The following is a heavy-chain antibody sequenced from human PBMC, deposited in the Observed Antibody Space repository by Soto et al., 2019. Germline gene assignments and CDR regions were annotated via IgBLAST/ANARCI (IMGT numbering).Heavy chain of an antibody. CDR3: AKGRYDFWSPYYFDS. Sequence: GGSLRLSCVGTGLNFDDFAMHWVRQAPGKGLEWVSGITWNSRVLAYADSVKGRFTISRDNARNPLYLQMDSLRDEDTALYYCAKGRYDFWSPYYFDSWGQGTLVTVSS. D-gene: IGHD3-3*01. CDR1: GLNFDDFA. V-gene: IGHV3-9*01. CDR2: ITWNSRVL. J-gene: IGHJ4*02.